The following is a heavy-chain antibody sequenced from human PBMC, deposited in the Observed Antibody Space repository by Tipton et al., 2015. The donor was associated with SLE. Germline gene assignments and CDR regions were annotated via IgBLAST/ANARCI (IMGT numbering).Heavy chain of an antibody. CDR3: ARRTSPYNSSWHDAFDT. V-gene: IGHV4-39*07. Sequence: TLSLTCTVSGGSISSSSYYWGWIRQPPGKGLEWIGSIYYSGSTYYNPSLKSRVTISVDTSKNQFSLTLTSVTSADTAVYYCARRTSPYNSSWHDAFDTWGQGTLVTVSS. CDR1: GGSISSSSYY. CDR2: IYYSGST. D-gene: IGHD6-13*01. J-gene: IGHJ3*02.